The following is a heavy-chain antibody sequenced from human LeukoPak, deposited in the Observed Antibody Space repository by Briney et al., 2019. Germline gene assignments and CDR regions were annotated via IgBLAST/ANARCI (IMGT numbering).Heavy chain of an antibody. CDR2: INPNSGGT. CDR1: GYTLTGYY. V-gene: IGHV1-2*02. J-gene: IGHJ4*02. CDR3: ARDGDGRINFDY. Sequence: EASVKVSCKSSGYTLTGYYMHWVRQAPGQAPEWMGWINPNSGGTNYAQKFQGRVTMTRDTSISTDYMELSRLTSDDTAVYYCARDGDGRINFDYWGQGTLVTVSS. D-gene: IGHD2-21*01.